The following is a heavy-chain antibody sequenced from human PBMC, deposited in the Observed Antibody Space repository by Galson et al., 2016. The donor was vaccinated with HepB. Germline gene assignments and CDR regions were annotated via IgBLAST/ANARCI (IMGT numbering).Heavy chain of an antibody. J-gene: IGHJ3*02. V-gene: IGHV3-30-3*01. Sequence: SLRLSCAASGFTFSSYDMHWVRQAPGKGLEWVALISYDGSNKHYADSVKGRFTISRDNSKNTVYLQMSSLRADDTAVYYCAREKAKGWALDIWGQGTMVTVSS. CDR1: GFTFSSYD. CDR3: AREKAKGWALDI. CDR2: ISYDGSNK.